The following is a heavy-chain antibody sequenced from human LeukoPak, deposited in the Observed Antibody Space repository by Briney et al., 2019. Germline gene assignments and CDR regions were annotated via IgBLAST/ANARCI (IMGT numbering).Heavy chain of an antibody. V-gene: IGHV1-2*02. CDR2: INPNSGGT. J-gene: IGHJ4*02. CDR1: GYTFTSYD. D-gene: IGHD2-2*02. Sequence: ASVKVSCKASGYTFTSYDINWVRQAPGQGLEWMGWINPNSGGTNYAQKFQGRVTMTRDTSISTAYMELSRLRSDDTAVYYCARDPLGVVVPAAIRGPDYWGQGTLVTVSS. CDR3: ARDPLGVVVPAAIRGPDY.